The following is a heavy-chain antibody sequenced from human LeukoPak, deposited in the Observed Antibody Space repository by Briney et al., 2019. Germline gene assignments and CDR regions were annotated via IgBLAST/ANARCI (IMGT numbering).Heavy chain of an antibody. V-gene: IGHV4-39*01. CDR3: ARHGTSGSGQYYMDV. D-gene: IGHD6-19*01. CDR2: IYYSGST. J-gene: IGHJ6*03. Sequence: TLSLTCTVSGGSISSSSYYWGWIRQPPGKGLEWIGSIYYSGSTYYNPSLKSRVTISVDTSKNQFSLKLSSVTAADTAVYYCARHGTSGSGQYYMDVWGKGTTVTVSS. CDR1: GGSISSSSYY.